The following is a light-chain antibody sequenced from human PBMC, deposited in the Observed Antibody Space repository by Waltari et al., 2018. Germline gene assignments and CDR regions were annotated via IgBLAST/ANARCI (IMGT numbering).Light chain of an antibody. Sequence: DIQMPQSPSSLSASVGDRVTITCRASQDISNLVAWFQQKPGKAPKSLVYLISTLQSGVPSRFSGSGSGTNFTLTISSLQPEDFATYYCHQYKSYPITFGPGTKVDIK. V-gene: IGKV1-16*01. J-gene: IGKJ3*01. CDR3: HQYKSYPIT. CDR1: QDISNL. CDR2: LIS.